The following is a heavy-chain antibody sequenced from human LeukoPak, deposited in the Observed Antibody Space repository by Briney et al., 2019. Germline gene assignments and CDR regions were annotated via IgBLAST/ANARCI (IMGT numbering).Heavy chain of an antibody. Sequence: GESLRLSCAATRFTFSSHDMRWCRQDPGKGLEWFLGSSGSGSSTYYADSLKGRFTISGDNSKNTVFLEMNSLTAEDTAVYYCAKARHHDYVWGSYRSDAAGAFELWRQRTMVAVPS. D-gene: IGHD3-16*02. CDR1: RFTFSSHD. J-gene: IGHJ3*01. CDR2: SSGSGSST. CDR3: AKARHHDYVWGSYRSDAAGAFEL. V-gene: IGHV3-23*01.